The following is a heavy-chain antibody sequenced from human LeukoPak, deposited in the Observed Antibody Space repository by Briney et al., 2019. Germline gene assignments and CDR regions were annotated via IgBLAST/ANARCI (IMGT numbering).Heavy chain of an antibody. D-gene: IGHD1-14*01. CDR1: GGSISSYY. CDR2: IYYSGST. V-gene: IGHV4-59*08. J-gene: IGHJ5*02. Sequence: SETLSLTCTVSGGSISSYYWSWIRQPPGKGLEWIGYIYYSGSTNYNPSLKSRVTISVDTSKNQFSLKLSSVTAADTAVYYCASRTPRNWFDPWGQGTLVTVSS. CDR3: ASRTPRNWFDP.